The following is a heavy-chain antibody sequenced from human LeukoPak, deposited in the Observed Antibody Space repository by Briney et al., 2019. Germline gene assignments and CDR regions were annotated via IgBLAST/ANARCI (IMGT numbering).Heavy chain of an antibody. CDR2: IYYSGST. D-gene: IGHD3-10*01. J-gene: IGHJ6*02. CDR1: GGSISSGDYY. V-gene: IGHV4-30-4*01. Sequence: PSETLSLTCTVSGGSISSGDYYWSWIRQPPGKGLEWIGYIYYSGSTYYNPSLKSRVTISVDTSKNQFSLKLSSVTAADTAVYYCARVGRFGEFYYYGMDVWGQGTTVTVSS. CDR3: ARVGRFGEFYYYGMDV.